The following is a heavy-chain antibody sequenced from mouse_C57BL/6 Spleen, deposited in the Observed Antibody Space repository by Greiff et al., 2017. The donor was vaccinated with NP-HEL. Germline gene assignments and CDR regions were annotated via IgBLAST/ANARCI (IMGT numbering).Heavy chain of an antibody. CDR1: GFTFSSYA. CDR2: ISSGGDYI. Sequence: DVKLVESGEGLVKPGGSLKLSCAASGFTFSSYAMSWVRQTPEKRLEWVAYISSGGDYIYYADTVKGRFTISRDNARNTLYLQMSSLKSEDTAMYYCTRALGFTAVVAGGAMDYWGQGTSVTVSS. J-gene: IGHJ4*01. V-gene: IGHV5-9-1*02. CDR3: TRALGFTAVVAGGAMDY. D-gene: IGHD1-1*01.